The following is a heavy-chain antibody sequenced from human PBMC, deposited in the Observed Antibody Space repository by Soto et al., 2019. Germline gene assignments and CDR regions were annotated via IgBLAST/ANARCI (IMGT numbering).Heavy chain of an antibody. CDR3: ARGIATGQLDA. V-gene: IGHV1-3*01. Sequence: ASVKVSCKASGYTFARYTMNWVRQAPGQRLEWMGWINPDNGNTKSSQKFQDRVIITRDTSASTAYMDLSSLRSEDTAVYYCARGIATGQLDAWGQGTLVTLXS. D-gene: IGHD2-15*01. CDR2: INPDNGNT. CDR1: GYTFARYT. J-gene: IGHJ5*02.